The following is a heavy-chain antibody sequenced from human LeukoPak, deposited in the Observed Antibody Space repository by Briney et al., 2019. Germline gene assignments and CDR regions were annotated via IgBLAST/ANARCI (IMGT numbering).Heavy chain of an antibody. V-gene: IGHV3-7*01. J-gene: IGHJ4*02. CDR2: IKQDGSEK. CDR1: GFTLSSYS. CDR3: ARAWSIDY. Sequence: QTGGSLRLSCAASGFTLSSYSMSWVRQAPGKGLEWVANIKQDGSEKYYVDSVKGRFTISRDNAKNSLYLQMNSLRAEDTAVYYCARAWSIDYWGQGTLVTVSS. D-gene: IGHD3-3*01.